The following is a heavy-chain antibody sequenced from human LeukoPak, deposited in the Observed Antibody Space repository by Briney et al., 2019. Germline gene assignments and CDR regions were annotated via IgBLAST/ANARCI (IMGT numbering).Heavy chain of an antibody. CDR1: GYTFTGYY. CDR3: ARDKDSSGYYYAHFDY. V-gene: IGHV1-2*06. Sequence: ASVKVSCKASGYTFTGYYMHWVRQAPGQGLEWMGRINPNSGGTNYAQKSQGRVTITADESTSTAYMELSSLRSEDTAVYYCARDKDSSGYYYAHFDYWGQGTLVTVSS. CDR2: INPNSGGT. D-gene: IGHD3-22*01. J-gene: IGHJ4*02.